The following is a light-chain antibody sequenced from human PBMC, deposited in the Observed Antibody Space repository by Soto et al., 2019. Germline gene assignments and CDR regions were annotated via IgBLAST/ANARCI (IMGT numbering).Light chain of an antibody. CDR2: SAS. CDR3: QKYDSAPRT. Sequence: DIRMTQSPSSLSESVGDSVTISCWASQGINNYLAWYQQKPGKVSVLLIYSASTLKPGIPSRFSGSGTGTDFTLTISSLQPEDFATYYCQKYDSAPRTFGQGTKVDIK. V-gene: IGKV1-27*01. CDR1: QGINNY. J-gene: IGKJ1*01.